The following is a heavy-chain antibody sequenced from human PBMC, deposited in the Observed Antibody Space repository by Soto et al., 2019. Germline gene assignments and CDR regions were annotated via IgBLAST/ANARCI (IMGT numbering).Heavy chain of an antibody. J-gene: IGHJ4*02. CDR2: INNNSGRK. CDR3: AKDGDYEYFDY. Sequence: PGGSLRFSCAASGFSFSSYTMNWVRQAPGKGLEWVSSINNNSGRKYYADSVRGRFTISRDNSKNTLFLQMNSLKAEDTAVYFCAKDGDYEYFDYWGQGTQVTVSS. V-gene: IGHV3-23*01. D-gene: IGHD3-22*01. CDR1: GFSFSSYT.